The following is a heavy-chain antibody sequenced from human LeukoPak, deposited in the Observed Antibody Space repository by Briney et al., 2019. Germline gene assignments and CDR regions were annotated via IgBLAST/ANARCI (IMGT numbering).Heavy chain of an antibody. D-gene: IGHD3-3*01. V-gene: IGHV3-30*02. Sequence: GGSLRLSCAASGFTFSSYGMHWVRQAPGKGLEWVAFIRYDGSNKYYADSVKGRFTISRDNAKNSLYLQMNSLRAEDTAVYYCAREGINDFWSGYYSYYFDYWGQGTLVTVSS. J-gene: IGHJ4*02. CDR1: GFTFSSYG. CDR2: IRYDGSNK. CDR3: AREGINDFWSGYYSYYFDY.